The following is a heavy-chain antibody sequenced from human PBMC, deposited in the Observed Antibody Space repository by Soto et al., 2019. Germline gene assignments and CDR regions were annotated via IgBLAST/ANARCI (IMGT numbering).Heavy chain of an antibody. CDR3: AKDRLGGNFDY. J-gene: IGHJ4*02. CDR1: GFTFNNYA. V-gene: IGHV3-23*01. Sequence: GGSLRLSCAASGFTFNNYAVNWVRQAPGKGLEWVATISGTGGSTYYAESVKGRFTISRDNSKNTLYLQMNSLRVEDTAVYYCAKDRLGGNFDYWGQGTQVTVSS. CDR2: ISGTGGST.